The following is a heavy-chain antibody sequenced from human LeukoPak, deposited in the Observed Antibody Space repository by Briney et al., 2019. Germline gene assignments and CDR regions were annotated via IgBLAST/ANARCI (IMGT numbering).Heavy chain of an antibody. V-gene: IGHV3-23*01. D-gene: IGHD6-19*01. Sequence: QTGGSLRLSCVASGFTFSNYAMSWVRQAPGEGLDWVAGISDSGGNTYYADSVKGRFTIFRDNSKNTLYLQMNSLRAEDTALYYCANFERTVAGPYNWFDPWGQGTLVTVSS. CDR3: ANFERTVAGPYNWFDP. CDR2: ISDSGGNT. CDR1: GFTFSNYA. J-gene: IGHJ5*02.